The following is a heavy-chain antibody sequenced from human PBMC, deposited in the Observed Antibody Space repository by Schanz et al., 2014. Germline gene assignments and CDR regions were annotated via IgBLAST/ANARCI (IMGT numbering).Heavy chain of an antibody. Sequence: QVQLVQSEAAVKKPGASVKVSCKTSGVTFSNHPLSWIRQAPGQGLEWMGSIVPTFGTVNYAQKFQARVTITADRSTSTTYMELSSLTSDDTAVYFCAREGGNGDYYFHYWGQETLLAVSS. CDR1: GVTFSNHP. J-gene: IGHJ4*02. D-gene: IGHD3-16*01. CDR3: AREGGNGDYYFHY. V-gene: IGHV1-69*06. CDR2: IVPTFGTV.